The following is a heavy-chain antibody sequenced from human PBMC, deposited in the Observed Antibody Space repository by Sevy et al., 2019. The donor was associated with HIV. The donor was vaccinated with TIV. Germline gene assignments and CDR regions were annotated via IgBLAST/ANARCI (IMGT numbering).Heavy chain of an antibody. V-gene: IGHV3-20*04. CDR1: GLNFDDYG. D-gene: IGHD2-15*01. CDR2: INWNGVGT. Sequence: GGSLRLSCAASGLNFDDYGMSWVRQAPGKGLEWVSAINWNGVGTSYADSVKGRFTISRDNAKNSLYVQMNSLRAEDTAVYYCSRLGYCSGGSCYANDYWGQGTLVTVSS. CDR3: SRLGYCSGGSCYANDY. J-gene: IGHJ4*02.